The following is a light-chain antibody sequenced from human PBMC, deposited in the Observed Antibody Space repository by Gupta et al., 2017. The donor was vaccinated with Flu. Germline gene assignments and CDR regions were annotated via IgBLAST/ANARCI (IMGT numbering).Light chain of an antibody. CDR2: INRDGSH. CDR1: SGHSEYT. CDR3: QTWGTGTNV. Sequence: QLAVSQSPSASASLGASIKITCTLSSGHSEYTIAWHQQQPEKGPRFLMTINRDGSHDTGDDIPDRFSGSSSGSYRYLTISSVQSEDEADYYCQTWGTGTNVFGIGTKVTVL. J-gene: IGLJ1*01. V-gene: IGLV4-69*02.